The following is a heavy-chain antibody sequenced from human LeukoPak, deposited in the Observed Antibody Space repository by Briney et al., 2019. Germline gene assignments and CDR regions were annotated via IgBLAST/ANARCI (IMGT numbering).Heavy chain of an antibody. J-gene: IGHJ4*02. Sequence: SETLSLTCTVSGGSVISTEFYWGWIRQPPGKGLQWVGNIYYSGSTYYNPSLTGRVTMSVDTSKNQFSLKMPSVTAADTAVYYCTRLSKGRYFDYIFDYWGQGSLVTVSS. D-gene: IGHD3-9*01. CDR3: TRLSKGRYFDYIFDY. V-gene: IGHV4-39*01. CDR2: IYYSGST. CDR1: GGSVISTEFY.